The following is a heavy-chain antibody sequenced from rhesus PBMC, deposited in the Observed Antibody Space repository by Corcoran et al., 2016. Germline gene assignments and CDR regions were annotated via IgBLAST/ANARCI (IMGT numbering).Heavy chain of an antibody. J-gene: IGHJ6*01. Sequence: EVQLVESGGGLVHPGGSLRLSCVASGFTFSSYGMHWFRQAPGKGLEWVAVISYDGIKQYYAKSVKDRFTISRDNSKNMLYLQMNNLKLEDTAVYYCATLPGWSNWYGLDSWGQGVVVTVSS. V-gene: IGHV3-54*02. CDR2: ISYDGIKQ. CDR3: ATLPGWSNWYGLDS. CDR1: GFTFSSYG. D-gene: IGHD6S26*01.